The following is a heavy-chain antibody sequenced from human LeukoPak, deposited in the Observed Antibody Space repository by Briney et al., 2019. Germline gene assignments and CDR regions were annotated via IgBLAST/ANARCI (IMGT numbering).Heavy chain of an antibody. CDR2: ISSSGSTI. J-gene: IGHJ4*02. CDR1: GFTFSDYY. CDR3: ARSITMVRGVPNY. V-gene: IGHV3-11*01. D-gene: IGHD3-10*01. Sequence: GGSLRLSCAASGFTFSDYYMSWIRQAPGKGLEWVSYISSSGSTIYYADSVKDRFTISRDNAKNSLYLQMNSLRAEDTAVYYCARSITMVRGVPNYWGQGTLVTVSS.